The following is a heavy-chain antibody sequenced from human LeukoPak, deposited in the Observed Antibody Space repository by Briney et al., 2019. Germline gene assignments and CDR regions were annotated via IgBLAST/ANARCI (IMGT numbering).Heavy chain of an antibody. J-gene: IGHJ4*02. Sequence: GGSLRLSWAPSGFTFSSYEMNWVRQPPGKGRGWVSYISSRGSTIYYADSVKGRSTISRDNAKNSLYLQMNSLRAEDTAVYYCARVGVPAAGHFDYWGQGTLVTVSS. D-gene: IGHD2-2*01. CDR3: ARVGVPAAGHFDY. V-gene: IGHV3-48*03. CDR1: GFTFSSYE. CDR2: ISSRGSTI.